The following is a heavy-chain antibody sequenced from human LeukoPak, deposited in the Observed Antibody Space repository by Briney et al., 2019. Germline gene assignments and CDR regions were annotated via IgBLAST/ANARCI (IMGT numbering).Heavy chain of an antibody. Sequence: PGGSLRLSCAASGFSFSAYTMNWVRQVPGKGLEWVSSISSSSSCIYYRDSVEGRFIVSRDNAKNSLYLQMNSLRPEDTALYYCATHSSDWQTVDLWGQGTQVTVSS. CDR3: ATHSSDWQTVDL. J-gene: IGHJ5*02. V-gene: IGHV3-21*01. CDR2: ISSSSSCI. D-gene: IGHD6-19*01. CDR1: GFSFSAYT.